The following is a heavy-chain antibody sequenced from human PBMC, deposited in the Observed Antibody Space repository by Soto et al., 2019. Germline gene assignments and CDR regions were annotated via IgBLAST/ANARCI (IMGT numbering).Heavy chain of an antibody. J-gene: IGHJ5*01. CDR1: GFTVSSNY. V-gene: IGHV3-66*01. CDR2: IYSGGST. D-gene: IGHD6-13*01. CDR3: AIAAYSSRQTCLIDS. Sequence: HPGGSLRLSCAASGFTVSSNYMSWVRQAPGKGLEWVSVIYSGGSTYYADSVKGRFTISRDNSKNTLYLQMNSLRAEDTAVYYCAIAAYSSRQTCLIDSRGQGTLVTVSS.